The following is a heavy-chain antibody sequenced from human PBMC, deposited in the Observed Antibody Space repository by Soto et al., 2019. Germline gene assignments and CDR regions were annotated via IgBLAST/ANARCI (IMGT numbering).Heavy chain of an antibody. CDR1: GFTFSSYA. D-gene: IGHD3-3*01. J-gene: IGHJ5*02. CDR2: ISGSGGNT. CDR3: AKSISPPSTVIIICILPICFLP. Sequence: PGGSLRLSCAASGFTFSSYAMSWVRQAPGKGLEWVSAISGSGGNTYYADSVKGRFTISRDNSKNTLYLQMNSLRAEDTAVYYCAKSISPPSTVIIICILPICFLPWGPTTLVSVS. V-gene: IGHV3-23*01.